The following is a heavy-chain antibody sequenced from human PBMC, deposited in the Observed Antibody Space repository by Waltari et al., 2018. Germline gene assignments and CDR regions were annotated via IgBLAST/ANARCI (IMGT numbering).Heavy chain of an antibody. V-gene: IGHV1-69*12. CDR2: IIPIFGTA. J-gene: IGHJ4*02. Sequence: QVQLVQSGAEVKKPGSSVKVSCKASGGTFSRYAISWVGQAPGQGREWMGGIIPIFGTANYAQKFQGRVTITADESTSTAYMELSSLRSEDTAVYYCASYPYQLLRGGFDYWGQGTLVTVSS. CDR3: ASYPYQLLRGGFDY. CDR1: GGTFSRYA. D-gene: IGHD2-2*01.